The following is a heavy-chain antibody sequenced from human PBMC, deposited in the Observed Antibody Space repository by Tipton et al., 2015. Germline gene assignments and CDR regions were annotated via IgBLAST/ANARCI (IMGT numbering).Heavy chain of an antibody. CDR1: GFVVSHSY. CDR2: INSASSP. V-gene: IGHV3-53*01. D-gene: IGHD3-10*01. Sequence: SLRLSCAASGFVVSHSYMNWVRQAPGKGLEWVSVINSASSPNYADSVKGRFTISRDSSKNTLYLQMNSLRVEDTAVYYCARDSEWFGELLYPDHWGQGTLVTVSS. CDR3: ARDSEWFGELLYPDH. J-gene: IGHJ5*02.